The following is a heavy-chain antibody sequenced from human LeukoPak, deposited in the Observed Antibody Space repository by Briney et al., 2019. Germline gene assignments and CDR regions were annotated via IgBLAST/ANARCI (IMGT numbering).Heavy chain of an antibody. CDR1: GYTFTFYG. J-gene: IGHJ4*02. V-gene: IGHV1-18*01. CDR2: ISAHNGKT. D-gene: IGHD4-11*01. Sequence: ASVKVSFKASGYTFTFYGIIWVRLAPAQGLQRMGWISAHNGKTNYAQNLQGRVTMTTDTSTNTVYLELRSLTSDDTAVYYCARAGTTLLLDYWGQGTLVTVSS. CDR3: ARAGTTLLLDY.